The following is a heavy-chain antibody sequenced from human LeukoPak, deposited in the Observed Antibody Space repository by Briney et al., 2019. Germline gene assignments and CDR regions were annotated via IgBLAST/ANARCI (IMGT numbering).Heavy chain of an antibody. J-gene: IGHJ3*02. Sequence: GGSLRLSCAASGFTLNSYAMSWVRQAPGKGLEWVSTISGSGGSTYYADSVKGRFTISRDNSKNTLYLQMNSLRAEDTAVYYCAKQGTAMVIRNAFDIWGQGTMVTVSS. D-gene: IGHD5-18*01. CDR1: GFTLNSYA. CDR2: ISGSGGST. V-gene: IGHV3-23*01. CDR3: AKQGTAMVIRNAFDI.